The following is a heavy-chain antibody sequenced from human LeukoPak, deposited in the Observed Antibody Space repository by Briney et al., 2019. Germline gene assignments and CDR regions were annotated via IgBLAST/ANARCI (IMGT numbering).Heavy chain of an antibody. D-gene: IGHD3-22*01. Sequence: ASVKVSCKASGYTFTSYNINWFRQAPGRGFEWLGFVSPHNGETGYTQNFQGRVTITRDTSINPAYMELSGLRSEDTAVYYCVRHYYDYVAFDIWGQGTMVIVSS. CDR2: VSPHNGET. CDR3: VRHYYDYVAFDI. V-gene: IGHV1-8*01. CDR1: GYTFTSYN. J-gene: IGHJ3*02.